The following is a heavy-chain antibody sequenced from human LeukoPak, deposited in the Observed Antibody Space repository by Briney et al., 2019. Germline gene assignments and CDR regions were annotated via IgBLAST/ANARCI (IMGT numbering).Heavy chain of an antibody. CDR2: INPSGGST. D-gene: IGHD3-3*01. Sequence: ASVKVSCKASGYTFTSYYMHWVRQAPGQGLEWMGIINPSGGSTSYAQKFQGRVTMTRDTSTSTVYMELSSLRSEDTAVYYCARGITIFGVVTQTYYMDVWGKGTTVTVSS. CDR1: GYTFTSYY. CDR3: ARGITIFGVVTQTYYMDV. V-gene: IGHV1-46*01. J-gene: IGHJ6*03.